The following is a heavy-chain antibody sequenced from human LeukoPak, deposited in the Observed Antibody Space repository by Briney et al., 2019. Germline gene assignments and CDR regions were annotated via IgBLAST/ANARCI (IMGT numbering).Heavy chain of an antibody. D-gene: IGHD1-26*01. V-gene: IGHV4-4*07. CDR1: GDSISRYY. J-gene: IGHJ4*02. CDR2: IYNGGII. Sequence: SETLSLTCTVSGDSISRYYWSWVRQPAGKGLKWIGRIYNGGIITYNPSLKSRVTMSIDTSNNQFSLRLRFVTAADTAVYYCARVVGATSSYFDYWGQGTLVTVSS. CDR3: ARVVGATSSYFDY.